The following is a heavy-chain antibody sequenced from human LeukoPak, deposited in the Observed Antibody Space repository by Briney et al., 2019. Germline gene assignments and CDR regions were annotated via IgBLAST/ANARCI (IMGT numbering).Heavy chain of an antibody. V-gene: IGHV3-15*01. Sequence: GGSLRLSCAASGFTFSNAWMSWVRQAPGKGLEWVGRIKSKTDGGTTDYAAPVKGRFTISRDDSKNTLYLQMNSLKTEDTAVYYCTTDQRDYYDSSGYNREWGRGTLVTVSS. CDR2: IKSKTDGGTT. D-gene: IGHD3-22*01. CDR1: GFTFSNAW. J-gene: IGHJ4*02. CDR3: TTDQRDYYDSSGYNRE.